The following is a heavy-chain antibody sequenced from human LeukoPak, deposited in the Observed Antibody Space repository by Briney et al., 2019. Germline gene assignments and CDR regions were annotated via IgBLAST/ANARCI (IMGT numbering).Heavy chain of an antibody. Sequence: SETLSLTCTVSGGSISSGGYYWSWIRQHPEKGLEWIGYIHYSGSTYYHPSLKSRVSMTVDTSRNQFSLKLSSVTAADTAVYYCACGSNNWYNWFDPWGQGTLVTVSS. CDR2: IHYSGST. CDR3: ACGSNNWYNWFDP. V-gene: IGHV4-31*03. D-gene: IGHD1-1*01. CDR1: GGSISSGGYY. J-gene: IGHJ5*02.